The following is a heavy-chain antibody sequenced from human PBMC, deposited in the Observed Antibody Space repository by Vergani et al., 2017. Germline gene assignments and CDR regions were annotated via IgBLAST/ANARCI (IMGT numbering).Heavy chain of an antibody. D-gene: IGHD2-2*01. Sequence: EVQVVETGGGLVQPGRSLRLSCAASGFTFGDHGIHWVRQAPGKGLEWVGRTRNKANSYTTEYAASVKGRFTISRDDSKNSLYLQMNSLKIEDTAVYYCARLGYCSSTTCRQAFDIWGQGTMVTVS. CDR3: ARLGYCSSTTCRQAFDI. J-gene: IGHJ3*02. V-gene: IGHV3-72*01. CDR2: TRNKANSYTT. CDR1: GFTFGDHG.